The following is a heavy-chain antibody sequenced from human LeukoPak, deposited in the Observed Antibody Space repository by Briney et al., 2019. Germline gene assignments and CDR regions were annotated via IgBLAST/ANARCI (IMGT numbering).Heavy chain of an antibody. CDR2: ISYDGSNK. Sequence: GGPLRLSCAASGFTFSSYAMHWVRQAPGKGLEWVAVISYDGSNKYYADSVKGRFTISRDNSKNTLYLQMNSLRAEDTAVYYCAKSGDYDILTAKPTDYWGQGTLVTVSS. V-gene: IGHV3-30-3*02. CDR1: GFTFSSYA. D-gene: IGHD3-9*01. CDR3: AKSGDYDILTAKPTDY. J-gene: IGHJ4*02.